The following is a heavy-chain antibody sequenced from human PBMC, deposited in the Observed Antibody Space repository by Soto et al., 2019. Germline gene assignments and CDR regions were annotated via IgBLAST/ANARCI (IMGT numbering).Heavy chain of an antibody. Sequence: VPLVESGGGSVQPGGSLRLSCVASGITFSGFWMHWARQVPGKGLVWVARVDSAGSGTSYADSVKGRFTISRDNAKNTLSLQMDSLRVEDTAVYYCATVFEHWGQGIPVTVSS. CDR1: GITFSGFW. CDR2: VDSAGSGT. CDR3: ATVFEH. J-gene: IGHJ4*02. V-gene: IGHV3-74*01.